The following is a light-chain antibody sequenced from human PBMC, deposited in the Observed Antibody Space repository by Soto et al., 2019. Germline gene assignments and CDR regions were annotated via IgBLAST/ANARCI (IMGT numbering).Light chain of an antibody. Sequence: AIQMTQSPSSLSSSVGDRVTITCRASQDIRSDLGWYQHKPGKAPNLLIYNASSLQSGVPSRFNGSGSGTDFTLTISSLQPEDSATYYCLQDDSYPRTFGPGTKVDVK. CDR1: QDIRSD. V-gene: IGKV1-6*01. CDR2: NAS. J-gene: IGKJ3*01. CDR3: LQDDSYPRT.